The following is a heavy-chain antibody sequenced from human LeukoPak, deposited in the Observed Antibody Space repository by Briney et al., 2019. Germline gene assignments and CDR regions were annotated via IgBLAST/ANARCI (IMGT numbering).Heavy chain of an antibody. Sequence: GGSLRLSCAASGFTVSTNYVSWVRQAPGKGLEWVSVIYRSGSTYYADSVKGRFTISRDNSKNTLYLQMNRLRAEDTAVYYCARDSGHDAFDIWGQGTMVTVSS. J-gene: IGHJ3*02. CDR2: IYRSGST. CDR1: GFTVSTNY. CDR3: ARDSGHDAFDI. V-gene: IGHV3-53*01.